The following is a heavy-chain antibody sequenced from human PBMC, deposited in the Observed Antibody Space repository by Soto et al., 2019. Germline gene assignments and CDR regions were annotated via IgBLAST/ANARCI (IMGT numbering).Heavy chain of an antibody. V-gene: IGHV3-33*01. CDR3: ARELEGYDIWSGYYRGPDF. Sequence: GGSLRLSCAASGFTFSSYGMHWVRQAPGKGLEWVAVIWYDGSNKYYADSVKGRFTISRDNSKNTLYLQMNSLRAEDTAVYYCARELEGYDIWSGYYRGPDFWGQGT. D-gene: IGHD3-3*01. CDR2: IWYDGSNK. J-gene: IGHJ4*02. CDR1: GFTFSSYG.